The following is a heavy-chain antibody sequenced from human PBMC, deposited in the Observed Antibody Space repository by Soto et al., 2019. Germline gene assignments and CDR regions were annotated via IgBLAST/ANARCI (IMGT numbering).Heavy chain of an antibody. Sequence: ASVKVSCKASGYTFTSYGISWVRQAPGQGLEWMGWISAYNGNTNYAQKLQGRVTMTTDTSTSTAYMELRSLRSDDTAVYYCAGARPAAGTDYNGMDVWGQGTTVTVSS. V-gene: IGHV1-18*01. CDR2: ISAYNGNT. D-gene: IGHD6-13*01. CDR1: GYTFTSYG. CDR3: AGARPAAGTDYNGMDV. J-gene: IGHJ6*02.